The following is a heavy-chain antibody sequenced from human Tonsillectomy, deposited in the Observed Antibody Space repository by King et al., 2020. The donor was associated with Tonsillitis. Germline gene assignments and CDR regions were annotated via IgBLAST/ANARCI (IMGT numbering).Heavy chain of an antibody. CDR2: INPSGGST. CDR1: GYTFSSYY. Sequence: QLVQSGAEVKKPGASVKVSCKASGYTFSSYYMHWVRQAPGQGLEWMGMINPSGGSTDYAQKFQGRVTMTRDTSTSTVYMEVSSLRSEDTAVYYCARGFWSRYFLGYFQHWGQGTLVTVSS. D-gene: IGHD3-3*01. V-gene: IGHV1-46*01. CDR3: ARGFWSRYFLGYFQH. J-gene: IGHJ1*01.